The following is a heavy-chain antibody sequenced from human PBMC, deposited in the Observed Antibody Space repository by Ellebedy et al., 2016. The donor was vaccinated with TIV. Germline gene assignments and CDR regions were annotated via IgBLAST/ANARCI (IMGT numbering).Heavy chain of an antibody. D-gene: IGHD2-2*01. CDR1: GYTFTSYG. J-gene: IGHJ4*02. V-gene: IGHV1-18*01. CDR2: ISAYNGNT. Sequence: ASVKVSCXASGYTFTSYGISWVRQAPGQGLEWMGWISAYNGNTNYAQKLQGRVTMTTDTSTSTAYMELRSLRSDDTAVYYCARSPSVVVPAAGGDYWGQGTLVTVSS. CDR3: ARSPSVVVPAAGGDY.